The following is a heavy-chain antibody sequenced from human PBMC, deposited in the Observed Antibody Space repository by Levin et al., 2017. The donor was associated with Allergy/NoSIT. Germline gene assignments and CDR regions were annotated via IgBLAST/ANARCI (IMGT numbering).Heavy chain of an antibody. CDR1: GGSFSGYY. CDR3: ARVSLYNGYVWRIGWFDP. J-gene: IGHJ5*02. Sequence: SETLSLTCAVYGGSFSGYYWSWIRQPPGKGLEWIGEINHSGSTTYNPSLNSRVTVSVDTSKNQFSLNLSSVTAADTAVYYCARVSLYNGYVWRIGWFDPWGQGTLVTVSS. CDR2: INHSGST. V-gene: IGHV4-34*01. D-gene: IGHD3-16*01.